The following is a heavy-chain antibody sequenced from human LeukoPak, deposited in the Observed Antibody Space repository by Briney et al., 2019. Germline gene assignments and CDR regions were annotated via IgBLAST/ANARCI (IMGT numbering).Heavy chain of an antibody. CDR3: ARGGPFPSSSSSREYYLDY. CDR1: GYDFINYG. Sequence: ASVKVSSKASGYDFINYGISWVRQAPGQGLEWMGWRSIYNGNTDYKLQGRVTMTTDTSTSTAYMEVRSLRSDDTAVYYCARGGPFPSSSSSREYYLDYWGQGTLVTVSS. V-gene: IGHV1-18*01. J-gene: IGHJ4*02. CDR2: RSIYNGNT. D-gene: IGHD6-6*01.